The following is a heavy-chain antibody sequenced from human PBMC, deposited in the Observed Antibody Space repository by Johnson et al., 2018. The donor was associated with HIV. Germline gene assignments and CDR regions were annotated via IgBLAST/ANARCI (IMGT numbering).Heavy chain of an antibody. CDR2: ISRSGSTI. CDR1: GFTCSDYY. V-gene: IGHV3-11*04. CDR3: ARDREYGLAWGWALDI. J-gene: IGHJ3*02. Sequence: QVKLVESGGGLVKPGGSLRLSCAASGFTCSDYYMSWIRQAPGKGLEWVSYISRSGSTIPYADSVKGRFTISWDNAKNSLYQQMNSLRAEDTAVYYCARDREYGLAWGWALDIWGQGTTVTVSS. D-gene: IGHD6-19*01.